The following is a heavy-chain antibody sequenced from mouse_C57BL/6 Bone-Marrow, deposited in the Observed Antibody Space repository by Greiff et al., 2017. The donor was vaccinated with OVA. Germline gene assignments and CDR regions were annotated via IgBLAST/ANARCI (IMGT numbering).Heavy chain of an antibody. V-gene: IGHV1-64*01. CDR2: IHPNSGST. CDR3: ARRNWGDY. J-gene: IGHJ2*01. D-gene: IGHD4-1*01. Sequence: VQLQQSGAELVKPGASVKISCKASGYAFSSYWMHWVKQRPGQGLEWIGMIHPNSGSTNYNEKFKSKATLTVDKSSSTAYMQLSSLTSEDSAVYYCARRNWGDYWGQGTTLTVSS. CDR1: GYAFSSYW.